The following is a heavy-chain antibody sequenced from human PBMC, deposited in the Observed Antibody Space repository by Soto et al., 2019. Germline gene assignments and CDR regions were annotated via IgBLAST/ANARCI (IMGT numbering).Heavy chain of an antibody. V-gene: IGHV3-11*01. D-gene: IGHD2-8*01. CDR1: GFTFSDYY. CDR2: ISSSGSTI. Sequence: QVQLVESGGGLVKPGGSLRLSCAASGFTFSDYYMSWIRQAPGKGLEWVSYISSSGSTIYYADSVKGRFTISRDNAKNSLYLQMNSLRAEDTAVYYCARVPSRYCTNGVCYTPSSGWWIAFDYWGQGTLVTVSS. CDR3: ARVPSRYCTNGVCYTPSSGWWIAFDY. J-gene: IGHJ4*02.